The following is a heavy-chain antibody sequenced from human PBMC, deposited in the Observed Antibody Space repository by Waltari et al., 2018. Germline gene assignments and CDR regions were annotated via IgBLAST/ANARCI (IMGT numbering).Heavy chain of an antibody. Sequence: QVQLQQWGAGLLKPSATLSLTCAVYGGSFSGYYWSWLRQPPGKGLEWIGEINHSGSTNYNPSLKSRVTISVDTSKNQFSLKLSSVTAADTAVYYCARGKGAVVPAASDAFDIWGQGTMVTVSS. CDR2: INHSGST. CDR1: GGSFSGYY. J-gene: IGHJ3*02. V-gene: IGHV4-34*01. CDR3: ARGKGAVVPAASDAFDI. D-gene: IGHD2-2*01.